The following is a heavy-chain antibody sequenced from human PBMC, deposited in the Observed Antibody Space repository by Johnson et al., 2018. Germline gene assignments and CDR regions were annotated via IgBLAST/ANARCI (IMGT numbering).Heavy chain of an antibody. CDR1: GFTFHNYA. J-gene: IGHJ6*03. D-gene: IGHD2-15*01. CDR2: ITVHNGET. V-gene: IGHV3-9*01. CDR3: ATSGGGHGWVMDV. Sequence: EVQLVESGGGLIQPGGSLRLSCAISGFTFHNYAMHWVRQAPGKGLEWVSGITVHNGETAYADSVKGRFTISRDSAKTSLYLQMNSLREEDTALYYCATSGGGHGWVMDVWGKGTTVTVSS.